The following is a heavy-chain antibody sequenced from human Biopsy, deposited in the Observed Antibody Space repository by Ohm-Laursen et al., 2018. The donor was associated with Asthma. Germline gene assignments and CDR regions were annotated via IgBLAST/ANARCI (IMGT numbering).Heavy chain of an antibody. CDR2: ISKDASTQ. V-gene: IGHV3-30*01. CDR1: GSSFSNFA. CDR3: ARDGTDDAFDI. D-gene: IGHD1-1*01. Sequence: SLRLSCSAPGSSFSNFAIHWVRQAPGKGLEWVGVISKDASTQDYADSVKGRFTMARDNSKNTLDLQMNSLREEDTAVYYCARDGTDDAFDIWGQGTVVSVSS. J-gene: IGHJ3*02.